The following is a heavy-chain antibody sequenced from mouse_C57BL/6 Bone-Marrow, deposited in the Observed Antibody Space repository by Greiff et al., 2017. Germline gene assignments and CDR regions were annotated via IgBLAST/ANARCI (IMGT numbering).Heavy chain of an antibody. Sequence: QVQLQQPGAELVMPGASVKLSCKASGYTFTSYWMHWVKQRPGQGLEWIGEIDPSDSYTNYNQKFKGKSTLTVDKSSSTAYMQLSSLTSEDSAVYYGAREELGFLRFAYWGQGTLVTVSA. J-gene: IGHJ3*01. CDR2: IDPSDSYT. CDR3: AREELGFLRFAY. CDR1: GYTFTSYW. V-gene: IGHV1-69*01.